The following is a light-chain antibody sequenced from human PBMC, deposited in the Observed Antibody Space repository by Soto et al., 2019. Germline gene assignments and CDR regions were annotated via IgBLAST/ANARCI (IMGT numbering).Light chain of an antibody. CDR2: EVS. CDR1: SSDVGSYNR. Sequence: QSALTQPPSVSGSPGQSVTISCTGTSSDVGSYNRVSWYQQPPGTAPKLIIYEVSNRTSGVPDRFSGSKSGNTASLTISGLQAEDEDDYYCSSHTSNSTVVFGGGTKLTVL. CDR3: SSHTSNSTVV. J-gene: IGLJ2*01. V-gene: IGLV2-18*02.